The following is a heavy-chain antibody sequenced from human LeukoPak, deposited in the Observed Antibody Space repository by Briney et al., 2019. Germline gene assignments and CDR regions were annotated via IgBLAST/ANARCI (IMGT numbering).Heavy chain of an antibody. CDR1: GFTFSRFH. D-gene: IGHD4-23*01. J-gene: IGHJ4*02. CDR3: ARENYADSGGNDY. V-gene: IGHV3-33*01. CDR2: IWFDGVTR. Sequence: GGSLRLSCETSGFTFSRFHMHWLRQAPGKGLEWAGFIWFDGVTRKYADSVKGRFTISRDNSENMLYLQMNSLRAEDTAMYYCARENYADSGGNDYWGQGTLVTVSS.